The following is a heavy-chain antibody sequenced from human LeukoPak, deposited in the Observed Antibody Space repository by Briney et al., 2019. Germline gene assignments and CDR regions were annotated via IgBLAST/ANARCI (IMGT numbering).Heavy chain of an antibody. Sequence: PSETLSLTCTVSGGSISSYYWSWIRQPPGKGLEWIGYIYYSGSTNYNPSLKSRVTISVDTSKNQFSLKLSSVTAADTAVYYCAREVDSSGWYDYWGQGTLVTVSS. J-gene: IGHJ4*02. CDR2: IYYSGST. CDR1: GGSISSYY. D-gene: IGHD6-19*01. CDR3: AREVDSSGWYDY. V-gene: IGHV4-59*01.